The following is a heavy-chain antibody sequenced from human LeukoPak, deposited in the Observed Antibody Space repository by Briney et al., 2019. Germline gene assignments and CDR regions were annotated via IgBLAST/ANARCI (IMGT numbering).Heavy chain of an antibody. Sequence: GGSLRLSCAASGFTFSSYSMGWVRLAPGKGLEWVSAISTDYSSTYYADSVKGRFTISRDNSRNTLYLQMNSLRAEDTAVYYCARRDVAAGGPPDHWGQGTQVTVSS. V-gene: IGHV3-23*01. J-gene: IGHJ4*02. D-gene: IGHD6-13*01. CDR2: ISTDYSST. CDR1: GFTFSSYS. CDR3: ARRDVAAGGPPDH.